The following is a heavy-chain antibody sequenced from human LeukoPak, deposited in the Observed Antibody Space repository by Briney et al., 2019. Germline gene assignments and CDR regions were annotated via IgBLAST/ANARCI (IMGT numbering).Heavy chain of an antibody. J-gene: IGHJ4*02. V-gene: IGHV4-30-4*08. CDR3: ARARDTNPFDY. Sequence: PSQTLSLTCTVSGGSISSADYYWSWIRQPPGKGLEWIGYIYYSGSTYYNPSLKSRVTLSVDTSNNQFSLRLSSVSAADTAVYYCARARDTNPFDYWGQGTLVTVSS. D-gene: IGHD5-24*01. CDR1: GGSISSADYY. CDR2: IYYSGST.